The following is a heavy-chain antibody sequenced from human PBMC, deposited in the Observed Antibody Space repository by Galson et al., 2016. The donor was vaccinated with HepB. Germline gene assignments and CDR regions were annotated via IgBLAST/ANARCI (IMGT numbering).Heavy chain of an antibody. Sequence: SETLSLTCAVDGGSFSGYYWSWIRQPPGKGLEWIGEINHIGSTNYNPSLKSRVTILVDTSKKQFSLRLTSVTAADTAVYYCARGRGYCSSPSCNYYYYYMDVWGKGTTVTVSS. D-gene: IGHD2-2*01. J-gene: IGHJ6*03. CDR2: INHIGST. CDR1: GGSFSGYY. CDR3: ARGRGYCSSPSCNYYYYYMDV. V-gene: IGHV4-34*01.